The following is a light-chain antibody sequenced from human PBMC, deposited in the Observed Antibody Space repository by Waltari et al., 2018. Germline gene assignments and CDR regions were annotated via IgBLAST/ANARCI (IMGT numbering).Light chain of an antibody. CDR1: RSDVGGYKY. CDR2: EVS. J-gene: IGLJ1*01. CDR3: NSYTSSATYV. Sequence: QSALTQPASVSGSPGQSITISCTGTRSDVGGYKYVSWYQQHPGKAPNLMIYEVSNRPSGVSTRFSGSKSGNTASLTISGLQAEDEADYYCNSYTSSATYVFGTGTKVTVL. V-gene: IGLV2-14*01.